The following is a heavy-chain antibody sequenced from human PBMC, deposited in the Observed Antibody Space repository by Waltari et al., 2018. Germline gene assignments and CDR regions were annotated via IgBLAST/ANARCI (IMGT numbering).Heavy chain of an antibody. CDR2: INHSGST. CDR1: GGSFSGYY. CDR3: ARGPHYYDSSGYYCRFDP. D-gene: IGHD3-22*01. V-gene: IGHV4-34*01. Sequence: QVQLQQWGAGLLKPSETLSLTCAVYGGSFSGYYWSWIRQPPGKGLAWIGEINHSGSTNYIPSLKSRVTISVDTSKNQFSLKLSSVTAADTAVYYCARGPHYYDSSGYYCRFDPWGQGTLVTVSS. J-gene: IGHJ5*02.